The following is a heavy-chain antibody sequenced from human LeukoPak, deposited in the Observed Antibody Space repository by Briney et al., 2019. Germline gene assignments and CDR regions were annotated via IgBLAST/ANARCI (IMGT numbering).Heavy chain of an antibody. CDR1: GGSFSGYY. D-gene: IGHD3-3*01. CDR3: ARGASFWSGYYTGLFDY. V-gene: IGHV4-34*01. J-gene: IGHJ4*02. CDR2: INHSGST. Sequence: SETLSLTCAVYGGSFSGYYWSWIRQPPGKGLEWIGEINHSGSTNYNPPLKSRVTISVDTPKNQFSLKLSSVTAADTAVYYCARGASFWSGYYTGLFDYWGQGTLVTVSS.